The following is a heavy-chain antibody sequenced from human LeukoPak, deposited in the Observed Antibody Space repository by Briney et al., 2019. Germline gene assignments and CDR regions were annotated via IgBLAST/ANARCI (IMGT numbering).Heavy chain of an antibody. CDR1: GGSISSSSYY. CDR2: IYYSGST. Sequence: SETLSLTCTVSGGSISSSSYYWGWIRQPPGKGLEWIGSIYYSGSTYYNPSLKSRVTISVDTSKNQFSLKLSSVTAADTAVYYCARHMGTDNWNAAGGYWGQGTLVTVSS. V-gene: IGHV4-39*01. CDR3: ARHMGTDNWNAAGGY. J-gene: IGHJ4*02. D-gene: IGHD1-20*01.